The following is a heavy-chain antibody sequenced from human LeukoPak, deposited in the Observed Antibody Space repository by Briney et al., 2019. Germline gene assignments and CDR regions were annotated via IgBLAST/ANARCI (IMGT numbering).Heavy chain of an antibody. Sequence: GGSLRLSCAASGFTFSSYWMHWVRQAPGKGLVWLSRINSDGYSISYADSVKGRFTISRDNAKNTLYLQMNTLRAEDMAMYFCARGIAVAGTDSWGQGTLVTVSS. D-gene: IGHD6-19*01. CDR3: ARGIAVAGTDS. CDR1: GFTFSSYW. V-gene: IGHV3-74*01. J-gene: IGHJ4*02. CDR2: INSDGYSI.